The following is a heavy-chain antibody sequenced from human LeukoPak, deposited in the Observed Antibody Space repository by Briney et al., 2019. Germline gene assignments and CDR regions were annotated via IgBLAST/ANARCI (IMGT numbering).Heavy chain of an antibody. J-gene: IGHJ4*02. CDR1: GFTFSSYA. D-gene: IGHD2-2*01. CDR2: IIPIFGTA. V-gene: IGHV1-69*01. Sequence: GGSLRLSCAASGFTFSSYAISWVRQAPGQGLEWMGGIIPIFGTANYAQKFQGRVTITADESTSTAYMELSSLRSEDTAVYYCAREGCSSTSCYGGPNWGQGTLVTVSS. CDR3: AREGCSSTSCYGGPN.